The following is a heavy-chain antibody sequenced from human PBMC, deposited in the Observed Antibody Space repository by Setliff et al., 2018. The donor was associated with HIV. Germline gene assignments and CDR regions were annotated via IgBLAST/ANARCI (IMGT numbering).Heavy chain of an antibody. V-gene: IGHV4-39*01. D-gene: IGHD3-10*01. CDR1: GGSIITGIYY. CDR2: MHYSGST. J-gene: IGHJ5*02. Sequence: PSETLSLTCTVSGGSIITGIYYWGWIRQPPGKGLEWIGSMHYSGSTYYNPSLKSRVTISVDTSKYQFSLRLSSVTAADTAGYYCATYADRESNRFDPWGQGILVTVS. CDR3: ATYADRESNRFDP.